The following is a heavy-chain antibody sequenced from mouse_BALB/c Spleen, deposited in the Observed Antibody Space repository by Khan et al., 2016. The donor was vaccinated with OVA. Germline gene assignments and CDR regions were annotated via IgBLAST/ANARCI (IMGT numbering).Heavy chain of an antibody. D-gene: IGHD2-14*01. CDR1: GYTFTTAG. Sequence: QVQLQQSGPELKKPGETVRISCKASGYTFTTAGIQWVQKMPGKGLKWIGWINTYSGVPKYAEDFKGRFAFSLEISVNTAYLQITNLKNEDTATYFCARGGAAYYRNDGGAMEYWGKGTSVTGSS. V-gene: IGHV9-4*02. J-gene: IGHJ4*01. CDR2: INTYSGVP. CDR3: ARGGAAYYRNDGGAMEY.